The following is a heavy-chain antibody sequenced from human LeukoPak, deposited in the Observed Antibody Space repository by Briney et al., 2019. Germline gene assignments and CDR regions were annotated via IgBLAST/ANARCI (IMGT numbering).Heavy chain of an antibody. D-gene: IGHD1-26*01. Sequence: GRSLRLSCAASGFTFSSYGMHWVRQAPGKGLEWVAVISYDGSNKYYADSVKGRFTISRDNAKNSLYLQINSLRAEDTAVYYCVRSYRPWGQGTLVTVSS. V-gene: IGHV3-30*03. CDR2: ISYDGSNK. J-gene: IGHJ5*02. CDR1: GFTFSSYG. CDR3: VRSYRP.